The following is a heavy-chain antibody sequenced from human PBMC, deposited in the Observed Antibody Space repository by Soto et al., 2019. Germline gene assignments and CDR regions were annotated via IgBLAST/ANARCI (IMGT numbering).Heavy chain of an antibody. CDR1: GFTFSSYG. J-gene: IGHJ3*02. D-gene: IGHD3-10*01. CDR2: ISYDGSNK. CDR3: AKDLAHGGRGAFDI. Sequence: QVQLVESGGGVVQPGRSLRLSCAASGFTFSSYGMHWVRQAPGKGLEWVALISYDGSNKYYADSVKGRFTNPRDNSKNALYLQMNSLRTEDTAVYYCAKDLAHGGRGAFDIWGQGTMVTVSS. V-gene: IGHV3-30*18.